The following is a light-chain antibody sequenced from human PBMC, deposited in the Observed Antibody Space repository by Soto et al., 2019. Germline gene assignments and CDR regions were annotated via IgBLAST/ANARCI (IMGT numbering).Light chain of an antibody. CDR2: DTS. J-gene: IGKJ5*01. V-gene: IGKV3-15*01. CDR1: QNIGNK. CDR3: QQYNTWRSIT. Sequence: EIVMTQSPATLSVSPGGRATLSCRASQNIGNKLAWYQHKPGQAPRVLIYDTSTRAAGIPARFSGIGSETNFTLTIITLQSEDFAVYYCQQYNTWRSITFGQGTRLESK.